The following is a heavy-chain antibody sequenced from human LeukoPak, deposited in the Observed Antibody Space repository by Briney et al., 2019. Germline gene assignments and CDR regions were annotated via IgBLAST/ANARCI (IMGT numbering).Heavy chain of an antibody. J-gene: IGHJ6*04. D-gene: IGHD3-16*01. CDR1: GFTLSSHA. Sequence: GGSLRLSCAASGFTLSSHAMSWVRQAPGKGREWVSVFSGRGDSTYYAESVKGRFTISRDNSKNTLYLQMKSLRAEDTAGHYCAKHIWGSLVYYGMDVWGKGTTVTVSS. CDR3: AKHIWGSLVYYGMDV. CDR2: FSGRGDST. V-gene: IGHV3-23*01.